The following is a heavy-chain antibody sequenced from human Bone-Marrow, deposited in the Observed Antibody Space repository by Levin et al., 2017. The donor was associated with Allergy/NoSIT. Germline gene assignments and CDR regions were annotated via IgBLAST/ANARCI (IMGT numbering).Heavy chain of an antibody. CDR1: GFTFSDHY. Sequence: GGSLRLSCAASGFTFSDHYMDWVRQAPGKGLEWVGRTRNKANSYTTEYAASVKGRFTISRDDSKNSLYLQMNSLKTEDTAVYYCTRLRLSSMDVWGKGTTVTVSS. CDR2: TRNKANSYTT. D-gene: IGHD3-16*02. J-gene: IGHJ6*03. V-gene: IGHV3-72*01. CDR3: TRLRLSSMDV.